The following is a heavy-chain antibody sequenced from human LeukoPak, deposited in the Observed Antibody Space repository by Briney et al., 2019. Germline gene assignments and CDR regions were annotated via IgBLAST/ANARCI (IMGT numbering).Heavy chain of an antibody. D-gene: IGHD6-6*01. J-gene: IGHJ3*02. V-gene: IGHV3-30*18. CDR2: ISYDGSNK. Sequence: GGSLRLSCAASGFTFSSYGMHWVRQAPGKGLEWVAVISYDGSNKYYADSVKGRFTISRDNSKNTLYLQMNSLRAEDTAVYYCAKGQQAARVYAFDIWGQGTMVTVSS. CDR3: AKGQQAARVYAFDI. CDR1: GFTFSSYG.